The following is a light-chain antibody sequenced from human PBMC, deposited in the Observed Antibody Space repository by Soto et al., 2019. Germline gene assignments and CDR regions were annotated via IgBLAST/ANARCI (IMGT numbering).Light chain of an antibody. CDR2: GAS. J-gene: IGKJ1*01. Sequence: EIVLTQSPATLTVSPGETATLSCSASQSVRSNLAWYQKKPGQAPRLLIYGASTRATGIPARFIGSGSGTVFTLTISSLQSEDFAVDDCQQYNNWWTFGQGTKVDIK. CDR1: QSVRSN. CDR3: QQYNNWWT. V-gene: IGKV3-15*01.